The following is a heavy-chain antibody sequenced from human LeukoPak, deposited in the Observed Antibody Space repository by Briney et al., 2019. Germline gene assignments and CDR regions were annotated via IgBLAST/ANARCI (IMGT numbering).Heavy chain of an antibody. Sequence: GRSLRLSCAASGFTFSSYWMSWVRQAPGRGLQWVANIKQDGSEKYFVDSVKGRFTISRDNAKNSLYLQMNSLRADDTAVYYCARSGITKGWFDPWGQGTLVTVSA. D-gene: IGHD1-7*01. CDR1: GFTFSSYW. CDR3: ARSGITKGWFDP. V-gene: IGHV3-7*01. CDR2: IKQDGSEK. J-gene: IGHJ5*02.